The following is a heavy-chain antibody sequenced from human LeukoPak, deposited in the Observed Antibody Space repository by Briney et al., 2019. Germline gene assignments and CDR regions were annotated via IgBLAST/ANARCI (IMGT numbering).Heavy chain of an antibody. Sequence: GSLRLSCAASGFTFSSYAMSWVRQAPGKGLEWVSAISGSGGSTYYADSVKGRFTISRDNSKNTLYLQMNSLRAEDTAVYYCAKDRPATYCGGDCSSELDYWGQGTLVTVSS. CDR1: GFTFSSYA. CDR3: AKDRPATYCGGDCSSELDY. CDR2: ISGSGGST. D-gene: IGHD2-21*01. J-gene: IGHJ4*02. V-gene: IGHV3-23*01.